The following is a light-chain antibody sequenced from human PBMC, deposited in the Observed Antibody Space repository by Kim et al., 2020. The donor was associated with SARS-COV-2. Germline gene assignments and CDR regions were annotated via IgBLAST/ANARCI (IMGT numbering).Light chain of an antibody. CDR3: QQRSNWPPLT. CDR1: QSVSSY. CDR2: DAS. Sequence: LSPGERATLSCRASQSVSSYLAWYQLKPGQAPRLLIYDASNRATGIPARFSGSGSGTDFTLTISSLEPEDFAVYYCQQRSNWPPLTFGGGTKLEI. J-gene: IGKJ4*01. V-gene: IGKV3-11*01.